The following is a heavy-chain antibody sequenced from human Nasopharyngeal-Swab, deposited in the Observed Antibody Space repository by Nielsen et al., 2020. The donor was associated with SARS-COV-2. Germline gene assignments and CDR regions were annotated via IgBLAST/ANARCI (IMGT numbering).Heavy chain of an antibody. V-gene: IGHV3-7*01. J-gene: IGHJ6*02. Sequence: GGSLRFSCAASGFTFSSYWMSWVRQAPGKGLEWVANIKQDGSEKYYVDSVKGRFTISRDNAKNSLYLQMNSLRAEDTAVYYCARDDDFWSGYSNGMDVWGQGTTVTVSS. CDR3: ARDDDFWSGYSNGMDV. D-gene: IGHD3-3*01. CDR2: IKQDGSEK. CDR1: GFTFSSYW.